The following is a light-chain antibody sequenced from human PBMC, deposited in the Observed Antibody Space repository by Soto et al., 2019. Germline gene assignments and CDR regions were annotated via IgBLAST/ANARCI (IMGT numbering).Light chain of an antibody. J-gene: IGKJ5*01. CDR3: QQRSNWPPEIT. Sequence: EIVLAQSPATLSLSPGERATLSGRASQSVSISLAWYQQKPGQAPRLLIYDASNRATGVPARFSGSGSGTDFTLTVSSLEPEDFALYYCQQRSNWPPEITFGQGTRLEI. CDR1: QSVSIS. CDR2: DAS. V-gene: IGKV3-11*01.